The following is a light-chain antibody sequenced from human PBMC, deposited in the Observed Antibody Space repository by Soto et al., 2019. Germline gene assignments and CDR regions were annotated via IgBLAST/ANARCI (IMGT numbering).Light chain of an antibody. CDR1: QTISTW. V-gene: IGKV1-5*01. Sequence: DIQMTQSPSTLSASVGDRVTITCRASQTISTWVAWYQQKPGTAPKLLMYDASRLESGVPSRFSGSGSGTEFTLTISSLQPDDFATYYCQQYNSYWTFGQGTKVDIK. CDR2: DAS. J-gene: IGKJ1*01. CDR3: QQYNSYWT.